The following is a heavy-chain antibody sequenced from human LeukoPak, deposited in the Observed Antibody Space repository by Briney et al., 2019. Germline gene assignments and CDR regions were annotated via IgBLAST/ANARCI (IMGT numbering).Heavy chain of an antibody. CDR1: GFTFSSYA. V-gene: IGHV3-23*01. CDR2: ISNTGSNT. J-gene: IGHJ6*03. D-gene: IGHD3-3*01. CDR3: AARRGYYHYKDV. Sequence: PGGSLRLSCATSGFTFSSYAVAWVRQAPGKGLEWVSSISNTGSNTYYADSVKGRFTISRDNSKNTLSLQMNSLTAEDTAVYYCAARRGYYHYKDVWGKGTTVTVSS.